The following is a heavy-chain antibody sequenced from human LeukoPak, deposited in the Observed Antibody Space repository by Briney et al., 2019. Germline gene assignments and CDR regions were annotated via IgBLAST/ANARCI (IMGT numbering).Heavy chain of an antibody. J-gene: IGHJ3*02. CDR2: ISSSSDI. V-gene: IGHV3-21*01. Sequence: GGSLRLSCEVPGFTLSSYTLNSVRQAPGKGLQWVSSISSSSDIYYSDSLKSRFTISRDNARNTLYLHIKSLGAEDTPVYCCARDGSGYDDAFGIGGRGTMLTVSS. D-gene: IGHD3-10*01. CDR1: GFTLSSYT. CDR3: ARDGSGYDDAFGI.